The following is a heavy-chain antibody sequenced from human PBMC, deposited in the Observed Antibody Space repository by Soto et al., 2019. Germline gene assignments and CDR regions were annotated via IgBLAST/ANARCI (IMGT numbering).Heavy chain of an antibody. Sequence: PGGSLRLSCAASGFTFSSYAMSWVRQAPGKGLEWVSAISGSGGSTYYADSVKGRFTISRDNSKNTLYLQMNSLRAEDTAVYYCAKIALGGYYYYYYMDVWGKGTTVTVSS. J-gene: IGHJ6*03. CDR2: ISGSGGST. D-gene: IGHD2-15*01. CDR1: GFTFSSYA. CDR3: AKIALGGYYYYYYMDV. V-gene: IGHV3-23*01.